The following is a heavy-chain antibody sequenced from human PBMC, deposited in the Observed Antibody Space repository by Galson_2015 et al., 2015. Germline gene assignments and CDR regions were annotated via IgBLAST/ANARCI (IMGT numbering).Heavy chain of an antibody. CDR3: ARHIPYSGSHGGWCAFDI. D-gene: IGHD1-26*01. CDR1: GYSFTSYW. V-gene: IGHV5-51*01. CDR2: IYPGDSDT. Sequence: QSGAEVTKPGESLKISCKGSGYSFTSYWIGWVRQMPGKGLEWMGIIYPGDSDTRYSPSFQGQVTISADKSISTAYLQWSSLKASDTAMYYCARHIPYSGSHGGWCAFDIWGQGTMVTVSS. J-gene: IGHJ3*02.